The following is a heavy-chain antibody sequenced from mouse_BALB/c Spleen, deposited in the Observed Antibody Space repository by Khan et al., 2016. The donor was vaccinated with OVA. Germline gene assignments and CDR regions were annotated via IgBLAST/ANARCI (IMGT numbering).Heavy chain of an antibody. CDR2: IDPFSGGT. CDR3: TRHGYVAWFTY. V-gene: IGHV1S135*01. D-gene: IGHD2-2*01. J-gene: IGHJ3*01. Sequence: VQLQQSGPELMKPGTSVKISCKASGYSFTTYYIHWVMQSHETSLEWIGYIDPFSGGTTYNQKFKGKATLTVDKSSSTAYVHLSNLTSEDSAVSYCTRHGYVAWFTYWGQGTLVTVSA. CDR1: GYSFTTYY.